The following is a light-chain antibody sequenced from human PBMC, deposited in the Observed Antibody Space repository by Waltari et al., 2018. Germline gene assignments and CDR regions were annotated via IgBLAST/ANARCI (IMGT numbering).Light chain of an antibody. Sequence: QSALTQPASVSGSPGKSITVSCTGTSSDICTYNYVSWYQQHPGKAPKLMIYDVSSRPSGVSNRFSGSKSGNTASLTISGLQAEDEADYYCDSKSSSSPHVFGTGTKVTVL. V-gene: IGLV2-14*03. CDR1: SSDICTYNY. CDR2: DVS. J-gene: IGLJ1*01. CDR3: DSKSSSSPHV.